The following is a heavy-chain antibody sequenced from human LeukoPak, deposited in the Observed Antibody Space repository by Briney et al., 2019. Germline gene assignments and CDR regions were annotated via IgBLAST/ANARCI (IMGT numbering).Heavy chain of an antibody. J-gene: IGHJ4*02. CDR2: INAGNGNT. CDR3: ARCGGGFDWLFCPFDY. D-gene: IGHD3-9*01. Sequence: ASVKVSCKASGYTFTSYAMHWVRQAPGQRLEWMGWINAGNGNTKYSQKFQGRVTITRDTSASTAYMELSSLRSEDTAVYYCARCGGGFDWLFCPFDYWGQGTLVTVSS. CDR1: GYTFTSYA. V-gene: IGHV1-3*01.